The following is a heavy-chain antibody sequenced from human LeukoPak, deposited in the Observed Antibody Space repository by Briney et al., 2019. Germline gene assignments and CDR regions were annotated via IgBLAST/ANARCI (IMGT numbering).Heavy chain of an antibody. J-gene: IGHJ4*02. Sequence: SETLSLTCTVSGDSISRSGYFWGWIRQPPGKGLEWIGSMSSGGSISYNPSFESRVTISMDTSKNQFSLKLSSVTAADTAMYYLWRDRIHIVVVTQGGFDYWGQGALVTVSS. CDR2: MSSGGSI. CDR1: GDSISRSGYF. CDR3: WRDRIHIVVVTQGGFDY. V-gene: IGHV4-39*07. D-gene: IGHD2-21*02.